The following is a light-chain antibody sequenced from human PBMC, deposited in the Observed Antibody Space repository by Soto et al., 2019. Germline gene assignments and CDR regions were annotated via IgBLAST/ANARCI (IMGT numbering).Light chain of an antibody. V-gene: IGKV3-15*01. CDR2: GAV. CDR3: QQYNAWPRT. J-gene: IGKJ2*01. Sequence: EVVMTQSPVTLSVSPGERATLSCRASQSVGGDLAWYQQTPGQTPRLLIYGAVTRATGVAARFSGAGSGTEFPRTVDSRQSEDVAIYYGQQYNAWPRTVGQGTKREI. CDR1: QSVGGD.